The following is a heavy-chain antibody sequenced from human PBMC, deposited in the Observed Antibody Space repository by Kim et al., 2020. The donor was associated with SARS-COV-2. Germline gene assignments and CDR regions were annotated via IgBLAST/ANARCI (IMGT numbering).Heavy chain of an antibody. CDR1: GFTFSDYY. V-gene: IGHV3-11*01. CDR2: MSSSDTI. Sequence: GGSLRLSCAASGFTFSDYYMTWIRQAPGKGLEWVSHMSSSDTIHYAATVECRFTISRDNAKNSVFLQMDGLRAEDTAVYYCARDRPRLLQYRTLALDVWGPGTTITVSS. CDR3: ARDRPRLLQYRTLALDV. J-gene: IGHJ6*02. D-gene: IGHD3-3*01.